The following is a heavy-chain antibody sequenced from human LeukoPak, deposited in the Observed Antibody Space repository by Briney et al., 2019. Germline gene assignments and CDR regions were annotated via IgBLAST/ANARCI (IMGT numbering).Heavy chain of an antibody. CDR3: ARLTGTTLRLGYFDY. D-gene: IGHD1-7*01. V-gene: IGHV4-34*01. CDR2: INHSGST. J-gene: IGHJ4*02. CDR1: GGSISSYY. Sequence: SETLSLTCTVSGGSISSYYWSWIRQPPGKGLEWIGEINHSGSTNYNPSLKSRVTISVDTSKNQFSLKLSSVTAADTAVYYCARLTGTTLRLGYFDYWGQGTLVTVSS.